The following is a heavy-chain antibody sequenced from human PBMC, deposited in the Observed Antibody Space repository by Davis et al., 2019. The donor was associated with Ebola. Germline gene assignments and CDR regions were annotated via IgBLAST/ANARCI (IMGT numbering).Heavy chain of an antibody. CDR1: GFSFSSYA. CDR2: ISGSGGDT. CDR3: SPALDY. J-gene: IGHJ4*02. Sequence: GESLKISCVASGFSFSSYAMTWVRQAPGKGLEWVSVISGSGGDTYYPDSVKGRFTISRDNSKNTLYLQMNSLRAEDTAVYYCSPALDYWGQGTLVTVSS. V-gene: IGHV3-23*01. D-gene: IGHD2-2*01.